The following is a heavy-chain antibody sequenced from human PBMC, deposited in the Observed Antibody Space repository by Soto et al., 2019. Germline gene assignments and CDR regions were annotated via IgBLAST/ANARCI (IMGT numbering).Heavy chain of an antibody. D-gene: IGHD4-17*01. CDR3: ARDYGDYDRAFDI. CDR2: INHSGST. V-gene: IGHV4-34*01. Sequence: SEALPLTCDVHGGSFSGYCWSWIRQPPGKGLEWIGEINHSGSTNYNPSLKSRVTISVDTSKNQFSLKLSSVTAADTAVYYCARDYGDYDRAFDIWGQGTMVTVSS. CDR1: GGSFSGYC. J-gene: IGHJ3*02.